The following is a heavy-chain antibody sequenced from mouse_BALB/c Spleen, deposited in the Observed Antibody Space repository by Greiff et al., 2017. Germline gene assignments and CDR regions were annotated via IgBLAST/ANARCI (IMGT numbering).Heavy chain of an antibody. CDR3: ARGGAGTAWFAY. V-gene: IGHV1-18*01. CDR2: INPNNGGT. D-gene: IGHD4-1*01. Sequence: DVKLQESGPELVKPGASVKIPCKASGYTFTDYNMDWVKQSHGKSLEWIGDINPNNGGTIYNQKFKGKATLTVDKSSSTAYMELRSLTSEDTAVYYCARGGAGTAWFAYWGQGTLVTVSA. CDR1: GYTFTDYN. J-gene: IGHJ3*01.